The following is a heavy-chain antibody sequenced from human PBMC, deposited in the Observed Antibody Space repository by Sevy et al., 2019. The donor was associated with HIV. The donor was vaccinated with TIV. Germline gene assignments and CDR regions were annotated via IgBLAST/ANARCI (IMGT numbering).Heavy chain of an antibody. CDR1: GFTFSSYW. V-gene: IGHV3-74*01. CDR2: INGDGSST. CDR3: ARWMAVAGSPHAFDI. J-gene: IGHJ3*02. Sequence: GGSLRLSCAASGFTFSSYWMHWVRQAPGKGLMWVSRINGDGSSTSYADSVKGGFTTSRDNAKNTLYRQMNSLRAEDTAVYYCARWMAVAGSPHAFDIWGQGTMVTVSS. D-gene: IGHD6-19*01.